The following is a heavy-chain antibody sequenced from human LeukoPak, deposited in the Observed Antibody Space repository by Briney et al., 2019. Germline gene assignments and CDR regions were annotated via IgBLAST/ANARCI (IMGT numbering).Heavy chain of an antibody. V-gene: IGHV4-4*02. J-gene: IGHJ4*02. CDR2: IYDRGIR. CDR3: ARDMGKLSVTYFDS. Sequence: SGTLSLTCDVSGDSLSIRNGWSWVRQSQGKGLGGAGVIYDRGIRNYNPSVSSRLTLSVDKSKNQFSLNQTSATAADRAVYYCARDMGKLSVTYFDSWGQGT. CDR1: GDSLSIRNG. D-gene: IGHD3-16*02.